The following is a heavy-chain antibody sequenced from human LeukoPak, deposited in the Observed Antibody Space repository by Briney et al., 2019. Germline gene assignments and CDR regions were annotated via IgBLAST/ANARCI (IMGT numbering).Heavy chain of an antibody. V-gene: IGHV4-4*07. CDR2: IHATGST. Sequence: PSETLSLTCTVSGGSTTNSYWSWIRHSAGTGMEWIGRIHATGSTNYNPSLTSRVSMSLDMPTNQFSLTLSAVTVADTATYYCARIFDGDVWGQGTLVTVSP. CDR1: GGSTTNSY. D-gene: IGHD3-9*01. CDR3: ARIFDGDV. J-gene: IGHJ3*01.